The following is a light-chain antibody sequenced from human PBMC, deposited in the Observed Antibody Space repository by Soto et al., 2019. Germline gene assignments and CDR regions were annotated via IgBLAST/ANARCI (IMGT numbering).Light chain of an antibody. CDR2: KDN. CDR1: ALPNQY. CDR3: QSADNSGSYL. J-gene: IGLJ1*01. Sequence: SYELTQPPSVSVSPGQTARITCTGDALPNQYSYWYQQKPGQAPMMVIYKDNERPSGIPERFSGSTSGTTVTLTISGVQAEDEADYYCQSADNSGSYLFGTGTKLTVL. V-gene: IGLV3-25*02.